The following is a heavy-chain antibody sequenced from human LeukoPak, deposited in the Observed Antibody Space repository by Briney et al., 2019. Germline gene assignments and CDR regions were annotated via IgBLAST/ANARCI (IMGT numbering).Heavy chain of an antibody. CDR2: IYHSGST. V-gene: IGHV4-4*02. Sequence: SGTLSLTCAVSGGSISSSNWWSWVRQPPGKGLEWIGEIYHSGSTNYNPSLKSRVTISVDTSKNQFSLKLSSVTAADTAVYYCARERGAATAMSFDYWGQGTLVTVSS. CDR3: ARERGAATAMSFDY. J-gene: IGHJ4*02. D-gene: IGHD2-2*01. CDR1: GGSISSSNW.